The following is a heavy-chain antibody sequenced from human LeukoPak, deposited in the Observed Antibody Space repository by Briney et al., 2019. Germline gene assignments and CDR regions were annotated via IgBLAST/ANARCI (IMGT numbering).Heavy chain of an antibody. CDR2: INPNSGGT. Sequence: ASVTVSCKASGYTFTDYYMHWVRQVPGQGLEWMGWINPNSGGTNYAQKFQGRVTLTRDTSISTAYMELSRLRSDDAAVYYCARFPMVRGGRSYGMDGWGQGTTVTVSS. V-gene: IGHV1-2*02. J-gene: IGHJ6*02. D-gene: IGHD3-10*01. CDR3: ARFPMVRGGRSYGMDG. CDR1: GYTFTDYY.